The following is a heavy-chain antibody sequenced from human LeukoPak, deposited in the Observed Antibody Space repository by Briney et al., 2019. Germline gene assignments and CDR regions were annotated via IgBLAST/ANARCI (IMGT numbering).Heavy chain of an antibody. J-gene: IGHJ1*01. Sequence: ASVKVSCKASGYTFTSYYMHWVRQAPGQGLEWMGIINPSGGSTSSAQKFQGRVTMTRDTSTSTVYMELSSLRSEDTAVYYCARGQFAYCGGDCYFYAEYFQHWGQGTLVTVSS. CDR1: GYTFTSYY. CDR2: INPSGGST. D-gene: IGHD2-21*02. V-gene: IGHV1-46*01. CDR3: ARGQFAYCGGDCYFYAEYFQH.